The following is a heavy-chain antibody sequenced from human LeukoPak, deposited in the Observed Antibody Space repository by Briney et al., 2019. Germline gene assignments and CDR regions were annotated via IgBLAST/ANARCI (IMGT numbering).Heavy chain of an antibody. CDR3: AKPPSSGWYYFDY. D-gene: IGHD6-13*01. J-gene: IGHJ4*02. CDR1: EFTFRYYA. CDR2: ISGSGGST. V-gene: IGHV3-23*01. Sequence: PGGSLRLSCTASEFTFRYYAMAWVRQATGKGLEWVSVISGSGGSTYYADSVKGRFTISRDNSKNTLYLQMNSLRAEDTAVYYCAKPPSSGWYYFDYWGQGTLVTVSS.